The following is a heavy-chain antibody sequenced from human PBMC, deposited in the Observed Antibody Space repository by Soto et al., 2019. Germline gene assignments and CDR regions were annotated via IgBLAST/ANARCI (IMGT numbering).Heavy chain of an antibody. D-gene: IGHD3-10*01. CDR2: MYVTGTN. V-gene: IGHV4-4*07. CDR1: GDSISSYF. CDR3: ARVHVGYYFDS. J-gene: IGHJ4*02. Sequence: SETLSLTCTISGDSISSYFWSWIRQPAGKGLEWIGRMYVTGTNSYNPSLKSRVTMSVDTSKNRFSLRLSSVTAAETAVYYCARVHVGYYFDSWGQGTQVTVSS.